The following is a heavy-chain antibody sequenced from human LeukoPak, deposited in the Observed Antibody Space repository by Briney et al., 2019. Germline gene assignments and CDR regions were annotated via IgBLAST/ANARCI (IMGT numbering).Heavy chain of an antibody. V-gene: IGHV4-59*08. D-gene: IGHD3-10*02. CDR3: AKTDFCSGGYNWFDP. CDR1: GGSISSYY. J-gene: IGHJ5*02. CDR2: IYYSGST. Sequence: SETLSLTCTVSGGSISSYYWSWIRQPPGKGLEWIGYIYYSGSTNYNPSLKSRVTISVDTSKNQFSLKLSSVTAAVTAVYYCAKTDFCSGGYNWFDPWGQGTLVTVSS.